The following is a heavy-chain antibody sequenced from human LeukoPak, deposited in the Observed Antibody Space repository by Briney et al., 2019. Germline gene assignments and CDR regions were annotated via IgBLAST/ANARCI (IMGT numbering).Heavy chain of an antibody. CDR2: IGAYSGNT. V-gene: IGHV1-18*01. CDR3: ARDKGGSGSYPFDY. Sequence: ASVKVSCKASGYTFTSYGISWVRQAPGQGLEWMGWIGAYSGNTNYAQKLQGRVTMTTDTSTSTAYMELRSLRSDDTAVYYCARDKGGSGSYPFDYWGQGTLVTVSS. J-gene: IGHJ4*02. D-gene: IGHD3-10*01. CDR1: GYTFTSYG.